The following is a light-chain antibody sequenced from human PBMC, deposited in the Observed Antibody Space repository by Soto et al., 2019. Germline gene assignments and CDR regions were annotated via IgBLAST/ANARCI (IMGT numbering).Light chain of an antibody. J-gene: IGKJ3*01. V-gene: IGKV3-11*01. CDR1: QSVSSS. CDR2: DAS. Sequence: EIVLTQSPATLSLSPGERATLSCRASQSVSSSLAWYQQKPGQAPRLLIYDASNRATGIPARFSGSGSGTDFNLTIRGLEPEDFAVYHCQQRSTWPPPITFGPGTKVDIK. CDR3: QQRSTWPPPIT.